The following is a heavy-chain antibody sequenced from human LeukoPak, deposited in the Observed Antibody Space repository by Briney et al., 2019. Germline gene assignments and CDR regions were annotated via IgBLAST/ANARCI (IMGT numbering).Heavy chain of an antibody. CDR1: GGSISSGDYY. Sequence: PSETLSLTCTVSGGSISSGDYYWSWIRQPPGTGLEWIAYMYYGGSTYYNPSLKSRVTMSADTSKNQLSLKLSSVTAADTAVYYCARPYYYDSRIDPWGQGILVTVSS. D-gene: IGHD3-22*01. CDR3: ARPYYYDSRIDP. V-gene: IGHV4-30-4*01. J-gene: IGHJ5*02. CDR2: MYYGGST.